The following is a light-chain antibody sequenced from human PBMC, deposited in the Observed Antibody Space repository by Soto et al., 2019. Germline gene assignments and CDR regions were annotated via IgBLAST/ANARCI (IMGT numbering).Light chain of an antibody. CDR3: REYGSSRGFA. Sequence: NQSPSSVSASVGDRVTVTCRASQGIAGWLAWYQEKPGQAPRLLIYGASSRATGIPDRFSGSGSGTDFTLASSRLEPGDFVVYYCREYGSSRGFAFGGGTKVDIK. J-gene: IGKJ4*01. V-gene: IGKV3-20*01. CDR1: QGIAGW. CDR2: GAS.